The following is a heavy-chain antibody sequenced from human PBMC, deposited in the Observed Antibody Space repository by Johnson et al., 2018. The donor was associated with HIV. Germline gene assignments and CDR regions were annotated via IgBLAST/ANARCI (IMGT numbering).Heavy chain of an antibody. CDR2: SRLDVGST. V-gene: IGHV3-43*01. CDR3: AKEWRDAFDI. Sequence: VQLVESGGVAVQPGGSLRLSCAASGFIFDAYTMHWVRQAPGKGLAWVSFSRLDVGSTYYTDSVKGRFTISSDNSSNSLYLQMNSMRDEDSALYYCAKEWRDAFDIWGQGTTVTVSS. J-gene: IGHJ3*02. D-gene: IGHD3-3*01. CDR1: GFIFDAYT.